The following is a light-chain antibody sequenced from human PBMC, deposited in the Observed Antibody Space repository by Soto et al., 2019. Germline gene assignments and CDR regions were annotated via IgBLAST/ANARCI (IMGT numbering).Light chain of an antibody. J-gene: IGLJ3*02. Sequence: QSVLTQPPSVSGAPGQRVTISCTGSSSNIGAGHDVHWFQQLPGTAPKLLIYGNSDRPSGVPDRFSGSKSGTSASLAITGLQAADEADYSCQSFDNSLSGFWVFGGGTQLTVL. V-gene: IGLV1-40*01. CDR2: GNS. CDR3: QSFDNSLSGFWV. CDR1: SSNIGAGHD.